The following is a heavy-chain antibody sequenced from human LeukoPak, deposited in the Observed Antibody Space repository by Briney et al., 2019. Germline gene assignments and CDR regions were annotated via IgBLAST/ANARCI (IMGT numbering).Heavy chain of an antibody. CDR3: AKGGAVGATSFDY. V-gene: IGHV3-30*18. J-gene: IGHJ4*02. CDR2: ISYDGSNK. CDR1: GFTFSSYA. Sequence: GGSLRLSCVASGFTFSSYAMSWVRQAPGKGLEWVAVISYDGSNKYYADSVKGRFTISRDNSKNTLYLQMNSLRAEDTAVNYCAKGGAVGATSFDYWGQGTLVTVSS. D-gene: IGHD1-26*01.